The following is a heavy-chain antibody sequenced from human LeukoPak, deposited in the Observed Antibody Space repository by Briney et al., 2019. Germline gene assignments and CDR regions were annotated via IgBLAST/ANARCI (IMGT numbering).Heavy chain of an antibody. D-gene: IGHD6-13*01. J-gene: IGHJ4*02. CDR1: GFTFSSYA. CDR3: ARDSSWTLFDY. V-gene: IGHV3-7*01. Sequence: GGSLRLSCAASGFTFSSYAMSWVRQAPGKGLEWVANIKQDGSEKYYVDSVKGRFTISRDNAKNSLYLQMNSLRAEDTAVYYCARDSSWTLFDYWGQGTLVTVSS. CDR2: IKQDGSEK.